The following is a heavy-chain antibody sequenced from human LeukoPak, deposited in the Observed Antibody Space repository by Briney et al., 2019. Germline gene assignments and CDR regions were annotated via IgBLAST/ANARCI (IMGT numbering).Heavy chain of an antibody. V-gene: IGHV1-2*02. Sequence: ASVKVSCKASGYTFTSYGISWVRQAPGQGLEWMGWINPNSGDTKYAQKFRGRVTMTRDTSISTAYMELSRLKSDDTAVYHCARVDYDLWSGSNWFDPWGQGTLVTVSS. CDR2: INPNSGDT. D-gene: IGHD3-3*01. J-gene: IGHJ5*02. CDR1: GYTFTSYG. CDR3: ARVDYDLWSGSNWFDP.